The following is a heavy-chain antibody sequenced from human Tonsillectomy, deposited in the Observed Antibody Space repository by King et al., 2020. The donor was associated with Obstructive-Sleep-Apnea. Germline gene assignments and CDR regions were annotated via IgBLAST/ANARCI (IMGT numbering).Heavy chain of an antibody. CDR2: ISSSSSYT. Sequence: VQLVEYGGGLVKPGGSLRLSCAASGFTFSDYYMSWIRQAPGKGLEWVSYISSSSSYTNYADSVKGRFTISRDNAKNSLYLQMNSLRAEDTAVYYCARDSDPYYYDTNWFDPWGQGTLVTVSS. CDR1: GFTFSDYY. CDR3: ARDSDPYYYDTNWFDP. V-gene: IGHV3-11*06. J-gene: IGHJ5*02. D-gene: IGHD3-22*01.